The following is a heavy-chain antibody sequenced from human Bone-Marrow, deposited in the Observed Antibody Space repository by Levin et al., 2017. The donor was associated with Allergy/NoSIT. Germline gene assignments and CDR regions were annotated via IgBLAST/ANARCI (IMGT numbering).Heavy chain of an antibody. Sequence: GESLKISCAASGFTFSSYAMHWVRQAPGKGLEWVAVISYDGSNKYYADSVKGRFTISRDNSKNTLYLQMNSLRAEDTAVYYCARDMRSTSYCTNGVCYTGWFDPWGQGTLVTVSS. CDR3: ARDMRSTSYCTNGVCYTGWFDP. V-gene: IGHV3-30-3*01. CDR2: ISYDGSNK. J-gene: IGHJ5*02. CDR1: GFTFSSYA. D-gene: IGHD2-8*01.